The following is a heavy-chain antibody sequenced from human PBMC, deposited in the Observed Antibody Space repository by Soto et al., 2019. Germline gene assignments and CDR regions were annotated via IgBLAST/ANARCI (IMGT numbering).Heavy chain of an antibody. CDR1: GGSITRYY. CDR2: IYYSGST. Sequence: ASHTVSVTRPVSGGSITRYYPNYIRQPPGKGLEWIGYIYYSGSTNYNPSLKSRVTISVDTSKNQFSLKLTYVTAADTAVYYCAVSGGGSSDYWGQGTLVTVSS. J-gene: IGHJ4*02. V-gene: IGHV4-59*01. D-gene: IGHD2-15*01. CDR3: AVSGGGSSDY.